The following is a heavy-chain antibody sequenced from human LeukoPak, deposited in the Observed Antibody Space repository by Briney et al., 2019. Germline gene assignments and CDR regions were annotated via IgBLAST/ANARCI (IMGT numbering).Heavy chain of an antibody. CDR1: GFTFSDYY. V-gene: IGHV3-11*01. Sequence: GGSLRPSCAASGFTFSDYYMSWIRQAPGKGLEWVSYISSSGSTKYYADSVKGRFTISRDNAKNSLYLQMNSLRAEDTAVYYCARGQQLVRFLPWDYWGQGTLVTVSS. J-gene: IGHJ4*02. CDR3: ARGQQLVRFLPWDY. D-gene: IGHD6-6*01. CDR2: ISSSGSTK.